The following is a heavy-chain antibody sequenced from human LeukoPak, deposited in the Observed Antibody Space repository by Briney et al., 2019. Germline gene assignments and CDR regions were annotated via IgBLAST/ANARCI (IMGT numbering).Heavy chain of an antibody. Sequence: ASVKVSCKASGYTFTSYYMHWVRQAPGQGLEWTGIINPSDGSTSYAQKFQGRVTMTMDTSTSTVYMELSSLRSEDTAVYYCARDKNYYDSSGYYGDFDYWGQGTLVTVSS. D-gene: IGHD3-22*01. CDR3: ARDKNYYDSSGYYGDFDY. J-gene: IGHJ4*02. CDR1: GYTFTSYY. CDR2: INPSDGST. V-gene: IGHV1-46*01.